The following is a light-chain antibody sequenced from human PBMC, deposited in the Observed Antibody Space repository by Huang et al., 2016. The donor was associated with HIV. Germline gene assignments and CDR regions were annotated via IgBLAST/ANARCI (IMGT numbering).Light chain of an antibody. Sequence: EIVMTQSPATLSVSPGERATLSCRASQSVSSNLAWYQQKPGQAPRLSIDGASRRAPGIPARFSGSGSGTEFTLSISSLQPEDSAVYYCQHYDNWPPNTFGQGTKLEIK. CDR2: GAS. J-gene: IGKJ2*01. CDR3: QHYDNWPPNT. CDR1: QSVSSN. V-gene: IGKV3-15*01.